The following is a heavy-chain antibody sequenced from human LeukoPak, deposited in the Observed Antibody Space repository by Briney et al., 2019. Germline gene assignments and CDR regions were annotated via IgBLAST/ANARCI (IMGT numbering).Heavy chain of an antibody. CDR2: FDPEDGET. CDR1: GYTLTELS. D-gene: IGHD1-26*01. V-gene: IGHV1-24*01. CDR3: ATDRGPRSQWELLRPFDY. Sequence: SVKVSCKVSGYTLTELSMHWVRQAPGKGLEWMGGFDPEDGETIYAQKFQGRVNMTEDTSTDTAYMELSSLRSEDTAVYYCATDRGPRSQWELLRPFDYWGQGTLVTVSS. J-gene: IGHJ4*02.